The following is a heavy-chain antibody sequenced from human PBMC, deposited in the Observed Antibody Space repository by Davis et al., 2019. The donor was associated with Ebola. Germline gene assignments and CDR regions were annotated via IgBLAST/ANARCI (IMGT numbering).Heavy chain of an antibody. J-gene: IGHJ3*02. Sequence: ASVKVSCKASGYTFTGYNMHWVRQAPGQGLEWMGGINPNSGGTNYALKFQGRVTVTRDTSISTAYMELSRLRSDDTAVYYCARVRGRRDPRVDAFDIWGQGTMVTVSS. CDR2: INPNSGGT. V-gene: IGHV1-2*02. D-gene: IGHD6-25*01. CDR1: GYTFTGYN. CDR3: ARVRGRRDPRVDAFDI.